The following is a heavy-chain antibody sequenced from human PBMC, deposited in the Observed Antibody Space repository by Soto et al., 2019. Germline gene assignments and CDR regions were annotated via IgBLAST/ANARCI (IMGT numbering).Heavy chain of an antibody. Sequence: GGSLRLSCGASGFTFSNYYMSWIRQAPGKGLEWVSYISSTGRTIYYADSLKGRLTVSRDNAQNSLSLKLNSLRVEDTAVYYCARSYSSGWEFDYWGQGTQVTVSS. V-gene: IGHV3-11*01. D-gene: IGHD6-19*01. CDR3: ARSYSSGWEFDY. J-gene: IGHJ4*02. CDR1: GFTFSNYY. CDR2: ISSTGRTI.